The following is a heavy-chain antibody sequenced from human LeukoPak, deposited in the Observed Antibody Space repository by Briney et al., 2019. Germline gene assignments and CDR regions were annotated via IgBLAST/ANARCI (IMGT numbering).Heavy chain of an antibody. CDR3: ARSGVYAPNYYYYMDV. V-gene: IGHV1-69*05. Sequence: GASVKVSCKASGGTFSSYAISWVRQAPGQGLEWMGGIIPIFGTANYAQKFQGRVTITTDESTSTAYMELSSLRSEDTAVYYCARSGVYAPNYYYYMDVWGKGTTVPVSS. J-gene: IGHJ6*03. D-gene: IGHD2-8*01. CDR1: GGTFSSYA. CDR2: IIPIFGTA.